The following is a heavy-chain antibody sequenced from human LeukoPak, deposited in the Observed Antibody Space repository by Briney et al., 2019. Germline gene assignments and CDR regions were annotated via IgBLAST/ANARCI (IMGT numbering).Heavy chain of an antibody. CDR2: ISYDGSNK. CDR3: AKDPYSGSFEYFQH. CDR1: GFTFSRHG. V-gene: IGHV3-30*18. J-gene: IGHJ1*01. Sequence: GGSLRLSCAPSGFTFSRHGMHWVRQAPGKGLEWVAVISYDGSNKYCADSVKGRFTISRDNSKNTLYLQMSSLRAEDTAVYYCAKDPYSGSFEYFQHWGQGTLVTVSS. D-gene: IGHD1-26*01.